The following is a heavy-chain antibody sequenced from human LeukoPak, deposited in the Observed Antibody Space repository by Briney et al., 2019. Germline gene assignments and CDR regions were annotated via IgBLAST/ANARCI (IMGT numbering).Heavy chain of an antibody. CDR3: GAGHPRVDY. Sequence: ASVKVSCKASGYTFTYYAITWVRQAPGQGLEWMGWTSTYNDGKNYAQSLQGRITMTTDTSTNTAYMELSSLRSDDTAVYYCGAGHPRVDYWGQGTLVTVSS. CDR1: GYTFTYYA. CDR2: TSTYNDGK. V-gene: IGHV1-18*01. J-gene: IGHJ4*02.